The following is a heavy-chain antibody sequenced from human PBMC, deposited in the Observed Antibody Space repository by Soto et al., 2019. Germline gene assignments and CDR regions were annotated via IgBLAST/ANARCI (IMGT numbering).Heavy chain of an antibody. V-gene: IGHV4-39*01. CDR1: GGSISSSSYY. D-gene: IGHD3-10*01. Sequence: QLQLQESGPGLVKPSETLSLTCTVSGGSISSSSYYWGWIRQPPGKGLEWIGSIYYSGSTYYNPSLKSRVTISVDTSKNQFSLKLSSVTAADTAVYYCASMVRGVIIAGIAAPANYFDYWGQGTLVTVSS. CDR3: ASMVRGVIIAGIAAPANYFDY. J-gene: IGHJ4*02. CDR2: IYYSGST.